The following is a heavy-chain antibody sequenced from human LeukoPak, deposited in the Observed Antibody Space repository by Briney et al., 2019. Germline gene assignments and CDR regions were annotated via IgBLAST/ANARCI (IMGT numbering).Heavy chain of an antibody. V-gene: IGHV1-2*02. Sequence: GASVKVSCKASGYTFTGYYMHWVRQAPGQGLEWMGWINPNSGGTNYAQKFQGRVTMTRDTSISTAYMELSSVTAADTAVYYCARRPGQQHYFDYWGQGTLVTVSS. CDR2: INPNSGGT. J-gene: IGHJ4*02. CDR1: GYTFTGYY. CDR3: ARRPGQQHYFDY. D-gene: IGHD6-13*01.